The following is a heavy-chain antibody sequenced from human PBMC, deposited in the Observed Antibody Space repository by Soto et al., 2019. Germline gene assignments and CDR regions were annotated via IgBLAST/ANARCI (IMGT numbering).Heavy chain of an antibody. CDR3: AHYDSSGYFSHFDS. CDR2: VYWNDER. J-gene: IGHJ4*02. CDR1: GFSLTTTGVG. V-gene: IGHV2-5*01. D-gene: IGHD3-22*01. Sequence: QIALQESGPTVVKPTQTFTLTCTFSGFSLTTTGVGVGWIRHAPGKALEWLAMVYWNDERRYSPSLKSRLTITHDTSKNQVVLTMTYMDPVDTATYFCAHYDSSGYFSHFDSWGQGTLVTVSS.